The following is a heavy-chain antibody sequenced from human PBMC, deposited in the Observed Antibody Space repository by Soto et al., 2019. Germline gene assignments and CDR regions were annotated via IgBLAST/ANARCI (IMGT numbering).Heavy chain of an antibody. J-gene: IGHJ6*02. CDR2: IIPIFGTA. D-gene: IGHD3-3*01. CDR3: ASARLWSGYYSGNYYYYGMDV. V-gene: IGHV1-69*13. CDR1: GGTFISYA. Sequence: SVKVSCKASGGTFISYAISWVRQAPGQGLEWMGGIIPIFGTANYAQKFQGRVTITADESTSTAYMELSSLRSEDTAVYYCASARLWSGYYSGNYYYYGMDVWGQGTTVTVSS.